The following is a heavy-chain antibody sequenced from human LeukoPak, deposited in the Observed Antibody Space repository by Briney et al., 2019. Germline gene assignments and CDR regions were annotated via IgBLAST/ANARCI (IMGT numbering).Heavy chain of an antibody. CDR1: GFTVSSNY. V-gene: IGHV3-53*01. CDR2: IYSGGST. CDR3: ARVYDSSGYYYLVHAFDI. D-gene: IGHD3-22*01. J-gene: IGHJ3*02. Sequence: GGSLRLSCAASGFTVSSNYMSWVRQAPGKGLEWVSVIYSGGSTYYADSVKGRFTISRDNSKNTLYLQMNSLRAEDTAVYYCARVYDSSGYYYLVHAFDIWGQGTMVTVSS.